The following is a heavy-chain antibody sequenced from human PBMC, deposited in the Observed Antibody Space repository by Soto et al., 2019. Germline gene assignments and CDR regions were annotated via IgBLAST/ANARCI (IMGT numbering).Heavy chain of an antibody. CDR2: INPATGAA. J-gene: IGHJ3*02. D-gene: IGHD3-3*01. Sequence: QLHLVQSGAVVKKPGASVTVSCSASGYPVTAYYMHWVRQAPGRGLEWMGGINPATGAAKYTQTFQGRGTMARDPSTSTVFKELSGLTSEDTAVFYCARGGGVGVAGSAAFDMWGQGTLVTVSS. V-gene: IGHV1-2*02. CDR3: ARGGGVGVAGSAAFDM. CDR1: GYPVTAYY.